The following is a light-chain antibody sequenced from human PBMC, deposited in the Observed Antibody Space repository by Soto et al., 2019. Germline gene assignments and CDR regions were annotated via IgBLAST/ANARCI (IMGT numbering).Light chain of an antibody. Sequence: IQLTQSPSSLSASVGDIVTITCRASQGISSYLAWYQQKPGKAPKLLIYAASTLQGGVPSRFSGGGSGTDFTLTIGSLQPEDFATYYCHQLNSYPRTFGQGTKLEIK. CDR1: QGISSY. CDR3: HQLNSYPRT. CDR2: AAS. V-gene: IGKV1-9*01. J-gene: IGKJ2*01.